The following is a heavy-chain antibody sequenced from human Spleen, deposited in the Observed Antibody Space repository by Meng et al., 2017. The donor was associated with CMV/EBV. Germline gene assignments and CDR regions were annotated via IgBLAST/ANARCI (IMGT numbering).Heavy chain of an antibody. V-gene: IGHV1-18*01. D-gene: IGHD6-19*01. J-gene: IGHJ4*02. CDR3: ARVEGGYSSGWAFDY. Sequence: ASVKVSCKASGGTFSSYTISWVRQAPGQGLEWMGWISAYNGNTNYAQKLQGRVTMTTDTSTSTAYMELRSLRSDDTAVYYCARVEGGYSSGWAFDYWGQGTLVTVSS. CDR2: ISAYNGNT. CDR1: GGTFSSYT.